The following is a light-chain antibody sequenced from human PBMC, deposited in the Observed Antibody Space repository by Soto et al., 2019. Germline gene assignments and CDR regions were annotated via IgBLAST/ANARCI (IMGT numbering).Light chain of an antibody. J-gene: IGLJ1*01. CDR3: SSYTSSGTYV. CDR2: DVT. V-gene: IGLV2-18*02. Sequence: QSALTQPPSVSGSPGQPVAISCTGTSSDVGSSNGVSWYQQPPGTAPKLMIYDVTNRPSGVPDRFSGFKSGNTASLTISGLQAEDEADYYCSSYTSSGTYVFGTGTKVTVL. CDR1: SSDVGSSNG.